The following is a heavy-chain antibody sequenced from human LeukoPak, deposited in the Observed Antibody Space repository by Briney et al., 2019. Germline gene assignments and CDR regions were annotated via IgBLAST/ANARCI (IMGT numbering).Heavy chain of an antibody. D-gene: IGHD2-21*02. Sequence: GASVKVSCKASGYTFTSYDINWVRQATGQGLEWMGWMNPNSGNTGYAQKFQGRVTMTRNTSISTAYMELSSLRSEDAAVYYCARPQGDNPFGDAFDIWGQGTMVTVSS. CDR1: GYTFTSYD. J-gene: IGHJ3*02. V-gene: IGHV1-8*01. CDR2: MNPNSGNT. CDR3: ARPQGDNPFGDAFDI.